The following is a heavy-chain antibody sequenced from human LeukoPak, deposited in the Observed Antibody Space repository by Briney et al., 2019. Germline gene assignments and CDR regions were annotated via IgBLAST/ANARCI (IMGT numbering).Heavy chain of an antibody. CDR1: GFTFSSYA. CDR2: ISDSGDYT. CDR3: AKDTSIGKYCTNGVCSPFDY. Sequence: GGSLRLSCAGSGFTFSSYAMSWVRQAPGQGLEWVAVISDSGDYTSYADSVRGRFTISRDNSRNTLYLQMISLRPEDTAVYYCAKDTSIGKYCTNGVCSPFDYWGQGTLVTVSS. J-gene: IGHJ4*02. D-gene: IGHD2-8*01. V-gene: IGHV3-23*01.